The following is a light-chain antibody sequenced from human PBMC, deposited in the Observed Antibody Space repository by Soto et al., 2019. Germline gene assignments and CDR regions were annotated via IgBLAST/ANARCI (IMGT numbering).Light chain of an antibody. CDR1: QSVSSN. CDR3: KQYNKWTQWK. J-gene: IGKJ1*01. CDR2: GAS. V-gene: IGKV3-15*01. Sequence: IGMTHCPSTLSVSPGERSTLSCRASQSVSSNLAWYQQKPGQAPRLLIFGASTRATGIPARFSGSGSGTELTIHISRLKSEDFEIYYCKQYNKWTQWKLRHGNQVDIK.